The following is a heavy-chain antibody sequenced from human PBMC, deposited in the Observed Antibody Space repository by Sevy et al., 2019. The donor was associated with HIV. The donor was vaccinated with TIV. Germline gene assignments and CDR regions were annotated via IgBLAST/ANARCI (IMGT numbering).Heavy chain of an antibody. Sequence: VSVKVSCKASGYTFTSYGITWVRQAPGQGLEWMGWISALNGDTNYAQRLQGRVTMTTDTSTSTAYMELRSLRSDDTAVYYCARAYCSGGRCYSLAYWGQGTLVTVSS. V-gene: IGHV1-18*01. D-gene: IGHD2-15*01. J-gene: IGHJ4*02. CDR1: GYTFTSYG. CDR3: ARAYCSGGRCYSLAY. CDR2: ISALNGDT.